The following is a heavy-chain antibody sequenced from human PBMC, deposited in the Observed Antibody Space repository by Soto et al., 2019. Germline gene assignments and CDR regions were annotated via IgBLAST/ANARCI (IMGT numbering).Heavy chain of an antibody. J-gene: IGHJ5*02. Sequence: SVKVSCKASGGTFSSYAISWVRQAPGQGLEWMGGIIPIFGTANYAQKFQGRVTITADESTSTAYMELSSLRSEDTAVYYCAVGIAAAGSLASHWFDPWGQGTLVTVSS. D-gene: IGHD6-13*01. V-gene: IGHV1-69*13. CDR2: IIPIFGTA. CDR3: AVGIAAAGSLASHWFDP. CDR1: GGTFSSYA.